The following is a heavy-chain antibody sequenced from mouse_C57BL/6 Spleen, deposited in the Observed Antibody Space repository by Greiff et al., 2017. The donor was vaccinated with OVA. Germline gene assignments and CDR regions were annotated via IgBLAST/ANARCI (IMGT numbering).Heavy chain of an antibody. CDR1: GFTFSSYA. D-gene: IGHD2-3*01. J-gene: IGHJ2*01. V-gene: IGHV5-9-1*02. CDR3: TRDPGYYDY. CDR2: ISSGGDYI. Sequence: EVKLMESGAGLVKPGGSLKLSCAASGFTFSSYAMSWVRQTPEKRLEWVAYISSGGDYIYYADTVKGRFTISRDNARNTLYLQMSSLKSEDTAMYYCTRDPGYYDYWGQGTTLTVSS.